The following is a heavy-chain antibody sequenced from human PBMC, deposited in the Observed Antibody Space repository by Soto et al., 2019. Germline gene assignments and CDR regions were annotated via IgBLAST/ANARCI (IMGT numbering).Heavy chain of an antibody. D-gene: IGHD5-12*01. CDR2: ISAYNGNT. V-gene: IGHV1-18*04. CDR1: GYTFTGYY. J-gene: IGHJ4*02. Sequence: GASVKVSCKTSGYTFTGYYMHWVRQAPGQGLEWMGWISAYNGNTNYAQKLQGRVTMTTDTSTSTAYMELRSLRSDDTAVYYCARWGGMATIFGFDYWGQGTLVTVSS. CDR3: ARWGGMATIFGFDY.